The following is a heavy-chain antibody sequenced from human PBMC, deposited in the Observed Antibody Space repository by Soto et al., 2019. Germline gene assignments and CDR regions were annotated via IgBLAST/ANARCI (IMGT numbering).Heavy chain of an antibody. CDR3: ARESIVTTRFSYYYYYGMDV. CDR1: GGTFSSYA. J-gene: IGHJ6*02. CDR2: IIPIFGTA. V-gene: IGHV1-69*12. Sequence: QVQLVQSGAEVKKPGSSVKVSCKASGGTFSSYAISWVRQAPGQGLEWMGGIIPIFGTANYAQKFQGRVTITADESTSPAYMELSSLRSEDTAVYYCARESIVTTRFSYYYYYGMDVWGQGTTVTVSS. D-gene: IGHD5-12*01.